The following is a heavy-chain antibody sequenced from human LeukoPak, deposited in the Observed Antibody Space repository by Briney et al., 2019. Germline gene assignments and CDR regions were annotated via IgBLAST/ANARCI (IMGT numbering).Heavy chain of an antibody. CDR2: ISWNSDTI. D-gene: IGHD5-12*01. Sequence: GGSLRLSCAVSGFTFDDYAMHWVRQVPGKGLEWVSGISWNSDTIGYADSVKGRFTISRDNAKNSLYLQMNSLRAEDTAFYYCATNGGGDSGYGNFDYWGQGTLVTVSS. V-gene: IGHV3-9*01. J-gene: IGHJ4*02. CDR3: ATNGGGDSGYGNFDY. CDR1: GFTFDDYA.